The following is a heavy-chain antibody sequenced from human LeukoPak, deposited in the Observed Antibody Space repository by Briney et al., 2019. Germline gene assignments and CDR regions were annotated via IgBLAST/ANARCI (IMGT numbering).Heavy chain of an antibody. V-gene: IGHV3-7*03. J-gene: IGHJ6*04. CDR1: GFSFSNYA. D-gene: IGHD2-15*01. CDR2: IKQGGSEK. CDR3: ARDFGLRCSGGTCYSVYYYGMDV. Sequence: PGGSLRLSCSASGFSFSNYAMYWVGQAPGKGLEWVANIKQGGSEKYYVDSVKGRFTISRDNAKNSLYLQMNSLRAEDTAVYYCARDFGLRCSGGTCYSVYYYGMDVWGNGTTVTVSS.